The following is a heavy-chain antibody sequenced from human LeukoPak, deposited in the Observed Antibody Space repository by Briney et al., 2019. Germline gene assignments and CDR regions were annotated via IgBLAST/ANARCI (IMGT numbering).Heavy chain of an antibody. CDR1: GGTFSSYA. V-gene: IGHV1-69*01. CDR3: ARTVVHCTNGVCYIPEAYYYYYGMDV. Sequence: SVKVSCKASGGTFSSYAISWVRQAPGQGLEWMGGIIPIFGTANYAQKFQGRVTITADESTSTAYMELSSLRSEDTAVYYCARTVVHCTNGVCYIPEAYYYYYGMDVWGQGTTVTVSS. D-gene: IGHD2-8*01. CDR2: IIPIFGTA. J-gene: IGHJ6*02.